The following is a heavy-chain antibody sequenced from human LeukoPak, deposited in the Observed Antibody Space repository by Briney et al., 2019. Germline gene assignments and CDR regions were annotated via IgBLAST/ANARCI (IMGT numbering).Heavy chain of an antibody. D-gene: IGHD1-14*01. V-gene: IGHV3-53*01. J-gene: IGHJ3*01. CDR2: ISSGGDI. Sequence: GGSLRRSCAGSGVSISSSYMNWVRQAPGKGLECVSVISSGGDIYYADSVNGRFTISRDNSKNMLYLQMNSQRVEDTAVYYCARDPVPEFWGQGTMVTVSS. CDR3: ARDPVPEF. CDR1: GVSISSSY.